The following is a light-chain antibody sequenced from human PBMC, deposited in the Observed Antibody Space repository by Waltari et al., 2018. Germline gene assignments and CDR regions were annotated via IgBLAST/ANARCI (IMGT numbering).Light chain of an antibody. J-gene: IGKJ4*01. CDR1: QGISNY. CDR3: QQLNSYPLT. Sequence: DIVLTQSPATLSLSPGERATLSARASQGISNYLAWYQQKPGKAPKLLIYSASTLQGGVPSRFSGSGSGTEFSLTISSLQPEDFATYYCQQLNSYPLTFGGGTKVEIK. CDR2: SAS. V-gene: IGKV1-9*01.